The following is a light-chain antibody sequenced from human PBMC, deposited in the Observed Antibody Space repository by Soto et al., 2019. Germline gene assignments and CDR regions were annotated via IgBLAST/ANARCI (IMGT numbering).Light chain of an antibody. CDR2: DVS. CDR1: SSDVGSHNL. Sequence: QSALTQPASVSGSPGQSITISCTGTSSDVGSHNLVSWYQQHPGQAPKLMIYDVSTRPLGGSARFSASKSGNTASLTISWLQAEDEEDYYCCSYGGSRAVFGGGTQLTVL. J-gene: IGLJ7*01. V-gene: IGLV2-23*02. CDR3: CSYGGSRAV.